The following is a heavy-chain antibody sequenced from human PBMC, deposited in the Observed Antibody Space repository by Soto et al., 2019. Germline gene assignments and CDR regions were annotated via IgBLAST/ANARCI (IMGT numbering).Heavy chain of an antibody. CDR2: MNPNSGNT. J-gene: IGHJ3*02. CDR3: ARDRVYGDLRSSDAFDI. CDR1: GYTFTSYD. D-gene: IGHD4-17*01. V-gene: IGHV1-8*01. Sequence: ASVKVSCKASGYTFTSYDINWVRQATGQGLEWMGWMNPNSGNTDYAQKFQGRVTMTRNTSISTAYMELSSLRSEDTAVYYCARDRVYGDLRSSDAFDIWGQGTMVTVSS.